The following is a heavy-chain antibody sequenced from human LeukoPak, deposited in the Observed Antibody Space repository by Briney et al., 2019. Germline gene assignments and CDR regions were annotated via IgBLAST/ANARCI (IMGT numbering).Heavy chain of an antibody. CDR3: AEDAGDAFDI. CDR2: ISSSSSYI. Sequence: GGSLRLSCAASGFTFSSYSMNWVRQDPGKGLEWVSSISSSSSYIYYADSVKGRFTISRDNAKNSLYLQMNSLRAEDTAVYYCAEDAGDAFDIWGQGTMVTVSS. CDR1: GFTFSSYS. J-gene: IGHJ3*02. V-gene: IGHV3-21*01.